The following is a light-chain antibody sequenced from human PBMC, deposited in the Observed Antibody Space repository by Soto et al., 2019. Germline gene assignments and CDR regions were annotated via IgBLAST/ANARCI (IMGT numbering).Light chain of an antibody. CDR3: NSYAGNSWV. CDR2: EVS. CDR1: SSDVGGYNY. V-gene: IGLV2-8*01. Sequence: QSALTQPPSASGSPGQSVTISCTGTSSDVGGYNYVSWYQHHPGKAPKLMIYEVSKRPSGVPDRFSGSKSGNTASLTVSGLQADDEADYYCNSYAGNSWVFGGGTKGPS. J-gene: IGLJ3*02.